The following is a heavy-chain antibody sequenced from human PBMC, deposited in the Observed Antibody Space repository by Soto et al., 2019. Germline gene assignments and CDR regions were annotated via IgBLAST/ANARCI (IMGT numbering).Heavy chain of an antibody. V-gene: IGHV3-9*01. CDR2: INWKSGTI. D-gene: IGHD1-26*01. CDR3: ANSQGSIRVMSSFDY. Sequence: EVQLVESGGGFIQPGRSLRLSCAARGFTFEDYAMHWVRLVAGKGLVWVSGINWKSGTIAYAYSGKGRFTISRDNASKSLYLQMNSRRAEDTALYYCANSQGSIRVMSSFDYWGEGSLVTASS. J-gene: IGHJ4*02. CDR1: GFTFEDYA.